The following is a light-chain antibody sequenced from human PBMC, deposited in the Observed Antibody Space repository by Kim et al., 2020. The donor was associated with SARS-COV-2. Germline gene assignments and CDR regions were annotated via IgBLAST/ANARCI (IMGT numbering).Light chain of an antibody. CDR2: DAS. CDR1: QSVGRR. CDR3: QQYSDLWT. V-gene: IGKV3-15*01. Sequence: SLSQGERVTLSSRASQSVGRRLAWYQQKHGQVPRVLIYDASTRATGIPARFSGSGSATEFTLTISSLQSEDFAVYYCQQYSDLWTFGQGTKLDIK. J-gene: IGKJ1*01.